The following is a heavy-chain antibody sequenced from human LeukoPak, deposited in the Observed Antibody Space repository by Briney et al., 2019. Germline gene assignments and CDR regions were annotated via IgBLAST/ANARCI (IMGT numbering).Heavy chain of an antibody. D-gene: IGHD6-13*01. CDR2: IRYDGSNK. V-gene: IGHV3-30*02. J-gene: IGHJ4*02. CDR1: GFTFSSYG. Sequence: GGSLRLSCAASGFTFSSYGMHWVRQAPGKGLEWVAFIRYDGSNKYYADSVKGRFTISRDNSKNTLYLQMSSLRADDTAVYYCAREDASSSDYWGQGTLVTVSS. CDR3: AREDASSSDY.